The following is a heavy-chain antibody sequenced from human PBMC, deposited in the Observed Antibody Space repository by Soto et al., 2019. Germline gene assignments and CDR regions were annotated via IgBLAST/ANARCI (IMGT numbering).Heavy chain of an antibody. CDR3: AKEDRPFRPDSYFDY. Sequence: GGSLRLSCAASGFTFSRYAMSWFRQAPGKGLEWVSAISGSGGSTYYADSVKGRFTISRDNSKNTLYLQMNSLRAEDTAVYYCAKEDRPFRPDSYFDYWGQGTLVTVPQ. CDR2: ISGSGGST. V-gene: IGHV3-23*01. CDR1: GFTFSRYA. J-gene: IGHJ4*02.